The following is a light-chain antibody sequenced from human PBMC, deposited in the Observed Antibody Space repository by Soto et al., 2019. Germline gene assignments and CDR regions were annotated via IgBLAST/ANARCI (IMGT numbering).Light chain of an antibody. CDR2: WAS. J-gene: IGKJ4*01. Sequence: DIGMTQSPDSLAVSLGERATINCKSSQSLFYSSHNKNYLAWYQQKPGQPPKLLIYWASTRESGVPDRFSGSGSGTEFTLTISSLQAEDVAVYYCQQYYSTSVTFGGGTKVEIK. CDR3: QQYYSTSVT. V-gene: IGKV4-1*01. CDR1: QSLFYSSHNKNY.